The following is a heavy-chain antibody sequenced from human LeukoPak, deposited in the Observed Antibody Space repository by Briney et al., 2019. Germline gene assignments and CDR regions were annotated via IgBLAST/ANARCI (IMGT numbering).Heavy chain of an antibody. CDR3: ATETIGRHYDY. Sequence: GGSLRLSCAASGFTFSSCGFNWVRQAPGKGLEWVSSIGPTGSDRYYADSVRGGFTISRDNAKNSMYLQMDSLRDEDTAVYYCATETIGRHYDYWGQGTLLTVSS. D-gene: IGHD1-14*01. CDR1: GFTFSSCG. J-gene: IGHJ4*02. V-gene: IGHV3-21*01. CDR2: IGPTGSDR.